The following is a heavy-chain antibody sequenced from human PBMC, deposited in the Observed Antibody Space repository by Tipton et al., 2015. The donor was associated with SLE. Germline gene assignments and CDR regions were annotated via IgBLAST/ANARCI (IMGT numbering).Heavy chain of an antibody. J-gene: IGHJ3*02. CDR2: ISSSGSTI. CDR3: ARDKWVVVVAATYDAFDI. CDR1: GFPFSSYE. V-gene: IGHV3-48*03. D-gene: IGHD2-15*01. Sequence: GSLRLSCAASGFPFSSYEMNWVRQAPGKGLEWVSYISSSGSTIYYADSVKDRFTISRDNAKNSLYLQMNSLRAEDTAVYYCARDKWVVVVAATYDAFDIWGQGTMVIVSP.